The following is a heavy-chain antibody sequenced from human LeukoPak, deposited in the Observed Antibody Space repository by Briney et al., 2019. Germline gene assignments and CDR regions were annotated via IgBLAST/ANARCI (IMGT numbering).Heavy chain of an antibody. D-gene: IGHD2-2*01. CDR2: INHSGST. J-gene: IGHJ4*02. CDR3: ARRRYCSSTSCYASPPKNYFDY. V-gene: IGHV4-34*01. Sequence: SETLSPTCAVYGGSFSGYYWSWIRQPPGKGLEWIGEINHSGSTNYNPSLKSRVTISVDTSKNQFSLKLSSVTAADTAVYYCARRRYCSSTSCYASPPKNYFDYWGQGTLVTVSA. CDR1: GGSFSGYY.